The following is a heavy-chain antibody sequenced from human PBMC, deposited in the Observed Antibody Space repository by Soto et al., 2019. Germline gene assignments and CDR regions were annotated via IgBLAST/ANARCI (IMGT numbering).Heavy chain of an antibody. Sequence: PSETLSLTCDVSGGSFSKNSWTWIRQYPGKGLEWVGYIYNSGSTSYNPTLRSQVTISVDASRTQFSLKLTSVTAADTALYSCDAGTLGDVWNPLDVWRQGTLVTVSS. J-gene: IGHJ4*02. CDR2: IYNSGST. CDR3: DAGTLGDVWNPLDV. D-gene: IGHD1-1*01. CDR1: GGSFSKNS. V-gene: IGHV4-59*12.